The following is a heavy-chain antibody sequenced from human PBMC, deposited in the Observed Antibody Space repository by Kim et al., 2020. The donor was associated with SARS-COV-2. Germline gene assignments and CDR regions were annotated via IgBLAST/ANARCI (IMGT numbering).Heavy chain of an antibody. J-gene: IGHJ5*02. D-gene: IGHD3-22*01. CDR1: GHSFTGFW. Sequence: GESLKISCEASGHSFTGFWIGWVRQMPGKGLEWMGIIYPGDSDTIYSPSFEGHVTISVDKSIATAYLQWSSLKASDTAMYYCARYYYDSNAYTNNWFDPWGQGTLVTVSS. CDR3: ARYYYDSNAYTNNWFDP. CDR2: IYPGDSDT. V-gene: IGHV5-51*01.